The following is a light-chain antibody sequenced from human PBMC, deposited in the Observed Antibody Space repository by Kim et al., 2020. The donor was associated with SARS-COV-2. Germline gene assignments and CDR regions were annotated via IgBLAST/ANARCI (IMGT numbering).Light chain of an antibody. Sequence: DIQMTQSPSSLSASVGDRVTITCRASQGINNYLAWYQQRPGKVPKLLIYAASTLQSGVPSRFSGSGFGTDFTLTISSLQPEDGATYYCQKYNSAPWTFGRATKVDI. CDR2: AAS. V-gene: IGKV1-27*01. J-gene: IGKJ1*01. CDR3: QKYNSAPWT. CDR1: QGINNY.